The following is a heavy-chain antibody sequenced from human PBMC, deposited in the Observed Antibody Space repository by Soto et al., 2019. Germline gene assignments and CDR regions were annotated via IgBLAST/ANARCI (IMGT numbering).Heavy chain of an antibody. CDR3: ARDRGIAAAP. J-gene: IGHJ4*02. V-gene: IGHV4-59*12. CDR2: IYYSGTT. CDR1: GGSITNYY. D-gene: IGHD6-13*01. Sequence: PSETLSLTCTVSGGSITNYYWSWIRQPPGKGLEWIGYIYYSGTTNYNPSLKSRVTISVDTSKNQFSLKLSSVTAGDTAVYYCARDRGIAAAPWGQGTLVTVSS.